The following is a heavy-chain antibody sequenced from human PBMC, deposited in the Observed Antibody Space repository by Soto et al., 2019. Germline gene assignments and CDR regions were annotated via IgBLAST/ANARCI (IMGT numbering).Heavy chain of an antibody. CDR2: IIPIFGTA. CDR3: ARDPWYYDYVWGSYRSYYFDY. Sequence: SVKVSCKVSGYTLTELSMHWVRQAPGQGLEWMGGIIPIFGTANYAQKFQGRVTITADESTSTAYMELSSLRSEDTAVYYCARDPWYYDYVWGSYRSYYFDYWGQGTLVTVSS. CDR1: GYTLTELS. D-gene: IGHD3-16*02. V-gene: IGHV1-69*13. J-gene: IGHJ4*02.